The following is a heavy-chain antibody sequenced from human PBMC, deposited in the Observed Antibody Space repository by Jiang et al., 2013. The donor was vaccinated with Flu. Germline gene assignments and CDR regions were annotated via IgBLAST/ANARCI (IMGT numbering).Heavy chain of an antibody. V-gene: IGHV3-23*01. D-gene: IGHD6-19*01. CDR1: DSPLVSYA. J-gene: IGHJ4*02. CDR2: ISGSGGST. CDR3: AKDSERWLAYDY. Sequence: SCAASDSPLVSYAMSWVRQAPGKGLEWVSAISGSGGSTYYADSVKGRFTISRDNSKNTLYLQMNSLRAEDTAVYYCAKDSERWLAYDYWGQGTLVTVSS.